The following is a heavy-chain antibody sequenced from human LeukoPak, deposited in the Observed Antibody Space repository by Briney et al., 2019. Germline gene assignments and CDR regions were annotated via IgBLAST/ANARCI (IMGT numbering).Heavy chain of an antibody. CDR1: GFTFDDYA. CDR2: ISGSGGST. CDR3: AKGPLLWD. D-gene: IGHD2/OR15-2a*01. Sequence: PGGSLRLSCAASGFTFDDYAMSWVRQAPRKGLEWVSSISGSGGSTYYADSVKGRFTISRDNSKNTLYLQMNSLRAEDTAVYYCAKGPLLWDWGQGTLVTVSS. V-gene: IGHV3-23*01. J-gene: IGHJ4*02.